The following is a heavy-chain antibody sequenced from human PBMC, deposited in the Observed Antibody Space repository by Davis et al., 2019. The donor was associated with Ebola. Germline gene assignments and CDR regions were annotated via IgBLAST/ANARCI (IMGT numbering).Heavy chain of an antibody. J-gene: IGHJ4*02. CDR2: IRGSGDRT. V-gene: IGHV3-23*01. D-gene: IGHD3-10*01. CDR1: GFTFSNYY. CDR3: AIARNYFGSQPLDD. Sequence: PGGSLRLSCAASGFTFSNYYFSWVRQAPGKGLEWVADIRGSGDRTTYAESVRGRFTIARDNSKNTLYLQMNSLRDEDTAVYFCAIARNYFGSQPLDDWGQGTLVTVSS.